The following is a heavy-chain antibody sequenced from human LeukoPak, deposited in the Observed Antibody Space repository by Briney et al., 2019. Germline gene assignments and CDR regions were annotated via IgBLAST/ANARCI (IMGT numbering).Heavy chain of an antibody. CDR2: ISYNGRYI. CDR3: ARLGREYSSSSGDYYYYMDV. D-gene: IGHD6-6*01. J-gene: IGHJ6*03. CDR1: GFMFSTYE. V-gene: IGHV3-21*05. Sequence: PGGSLRLSCAASGFMFSTYEMNWVRQAPGKGLEWLSYISYNGRYIYYADSVKGRFTISRDNAKNSLYLQMNSLRAEDTAVYYCARLGREYSSSSGDYYYYMDVWGKGTTVTVSS.